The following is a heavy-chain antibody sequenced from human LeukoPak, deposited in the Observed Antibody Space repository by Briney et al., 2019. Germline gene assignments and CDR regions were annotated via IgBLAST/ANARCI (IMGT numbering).Heavy chain of an antibody. CDR1: GGSISTYY. CDR2: IYYSGST. D-gene: IGHD4-23*01. Sequence: SETLSLTCTVSGGSISTYYWSWIRQPPGKGLEWIGYIYYSGSTNYNPSVKSRVTMSVDTSKKQFSLNLSSLTAADTAVYYCTRGGTAVVTPYAFDIWGQGTMVTVSS. J-gene: IGHJ3*02. V-gene: IGHV4-59*01. CDR3: TRGGTAVVTPYAFDI.